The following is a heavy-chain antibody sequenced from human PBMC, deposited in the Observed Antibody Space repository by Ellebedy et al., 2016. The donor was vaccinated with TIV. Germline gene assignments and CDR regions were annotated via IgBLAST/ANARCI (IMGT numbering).Heavy chain of an antibody. V-gene: IGHV3-73*01. CDR1: GFTFSGSA. D-gene: IGHD4-23*01. CDR2: IRSKANSYAT. CDR3: TKLGATVVTEADY. Sequence: PGGSLRLSCAASGFTFSGSAMHWVRQASGKGLEWVGRIRSKANSYATAYAAAVKGRFTISRDDSKNTAYLPMNSLKTEDTAVYYCTKLGATVVTEADYWGQGTLVTVSS. J-gene: IGHJ4*02.